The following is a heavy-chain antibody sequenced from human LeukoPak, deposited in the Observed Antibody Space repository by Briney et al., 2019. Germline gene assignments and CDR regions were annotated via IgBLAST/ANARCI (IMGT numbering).Heavy chain of an antibody. Sequence: ASVKVCCKASGYTFTSYGISWVRQAPGQGLEWMGWISAYNGNTNCAQKLQGRVTMTTDTSTSTAYMELRSLRADDTAVYYCARDSPGFFGTKPAAGYWGQGTLVTVSS. V-gene: IGHV1-18*01. CDR3: ARDSPGFFGTKPAAGY. CDR1: GYTFTSYG. CDR2: ISAYNGNT. D-gene: IGHD2-2*01. J-gene: IGHJ4*02.